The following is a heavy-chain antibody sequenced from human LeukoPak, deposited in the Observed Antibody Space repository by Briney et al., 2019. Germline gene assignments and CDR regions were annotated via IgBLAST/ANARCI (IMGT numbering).Heavy chain of an antibody. Sequence: GGSLRLSCTASGFTFSNYWMHWVRQAPGKGLVWVSRINSDESNTAYVDSVKGRFTISRDNAKNTLYLQMNSLRAEDTAVYYCDKSGSYDTTVDYWGQGTLVTVSS. CDR3: DKSGSYDTTVDY. CDR2: INSDESNT. CDR1: GFTFSNYW. V-gene: IGHV3-74*03. D-gene: IGHD3-10*01. J-gene: IGHJ4*02.